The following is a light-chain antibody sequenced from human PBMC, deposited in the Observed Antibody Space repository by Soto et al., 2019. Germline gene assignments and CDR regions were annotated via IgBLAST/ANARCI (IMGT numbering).Light chain of an antibody. CDR1: SSNIGAGFD. Sequence: QSVLTQPPSVSGAPGQRVTISCTGNSSNIGAGFDSHWYQQLPGTAPKLLIYGNRNRPSGVPDRFSGSKSGASASLAITGLQAADEADYYCQVWDSSSGHEGVFGGGTKLTVL. V-gene: IGLV1-40*01. CDR2: GNR. J-gene: IGLJ3*02. CDR3: QVWDSSSGHEGV.